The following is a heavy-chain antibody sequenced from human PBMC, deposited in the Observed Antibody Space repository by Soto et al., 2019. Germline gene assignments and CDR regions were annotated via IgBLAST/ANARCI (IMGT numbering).Heavy chain of an antibody. D-gene: IGHD3-16*01. CDR2: ISPYNANT. J-gene: IGHJ5*01. Sequence: ASVKVSCKASGYTFTSYGISWVRQAPGQGLESMGWISPYNANTNYAQKFQGRVTMTTETPTTTSYMELAGLTSDDTAVYYCAREKLQGKVGDYRVNWLDSWGQGTLVNVSS. CDR1: GYTFTSYG. V-gene: IGHV1-18*04. CDR3: AREKLQGKVGDYRVNWLDS.